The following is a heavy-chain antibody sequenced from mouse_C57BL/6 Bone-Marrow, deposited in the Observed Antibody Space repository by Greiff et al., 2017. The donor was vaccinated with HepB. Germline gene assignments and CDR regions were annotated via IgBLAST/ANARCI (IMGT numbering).Heavy chain of an antibody. CDR3: ARDGGLRLRAY. CDR2: ISYDGSN. V-gene: IGHV3-6*01. CDR1: GYSITSGYY. Sequence: DVKLQESGPGLVKPSQSLSLTCSVTGYSITSGYYWNWIRQFPGNKLEWMGYISYDGSNNYNPSLKNRISITRDTSKNQFFLKLNSVTTEDTATYYCARDGGLRLRAYWGQGTLVTVSA. D-gene: IGHD3-2*02. J-gene: IGHJ3*01.